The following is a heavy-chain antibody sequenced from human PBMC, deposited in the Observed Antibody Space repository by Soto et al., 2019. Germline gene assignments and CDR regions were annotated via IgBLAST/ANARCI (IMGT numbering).Heavy chain of an antibody. CDR2: ISSSSSYI. Sequence: PGGSLRLSCAASGFTFSSYAMHWVRQAPGKGLEWVSSISSSSSYIYYADSVKGRFTISRDNAKNSLYLQMNSLRAEDTAVYYCARVLGMRDYYYYGMDVWGQGTTVTVSS. J-gene: IGHJ6*02. D-gene: IGHD7-27*01. CDR1: GFTFSSYA. V-gene: IGHV3-21*01. CDR3: ARVLGMRDYYYYGMDV.